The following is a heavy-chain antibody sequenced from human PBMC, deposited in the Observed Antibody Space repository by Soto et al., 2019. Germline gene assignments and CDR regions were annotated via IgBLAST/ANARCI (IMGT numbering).Heavy chain of an antibody. V-gene: IGHV3-30-3*01. Sequence: QVQLVESGGGVVQPGRSLGLSCAASGFTFSSYAMHWVRQAPGKGLEWVAVISYDGSNKYYADSVKGRFTISRDNSKNPLYLQMNSLRAEDTAVYYCARDYYGSGSPWGQGTLVTVSS. CDR3: ARDYYGSGSP. D-gene: IGHD3-10*01. CDR2: ISYDGSNK. CDR1: GFTFSSYA. J-gene: IGHJ5*02.